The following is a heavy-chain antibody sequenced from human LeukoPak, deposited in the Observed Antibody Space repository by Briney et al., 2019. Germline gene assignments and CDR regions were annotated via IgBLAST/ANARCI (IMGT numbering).Heavy chain of an antibody. Sequence: VASVKVSCKASGYTFSDNHMYWIRQAPGQGLECMGYISPNSGDTNYAQKFQGRITMTGDTSISTGYMELSSLRSDDTAVYYCARELGRNAFDIWGQGTMVTVS. V-gene: IGHV1-2*02. D-gene: IGHD7-27*01. CDR1: GYTFSDNH. J-gene: IGHJ3*02. CDR3: ARELGRNAFDI. CDR2: ISPNSGDT.